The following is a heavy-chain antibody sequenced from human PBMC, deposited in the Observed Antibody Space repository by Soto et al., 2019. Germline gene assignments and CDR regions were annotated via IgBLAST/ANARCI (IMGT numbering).Heavy chain of an antibody. CDR2: ISYDGSNK. D-gene: IGHD5-18*01. CDR1: GFTFSSYA. Sequence: QVQLVESGGGVVQPGRSLRLSCAASGFTFSSYAMHWVRQAPGKVLEWVAVISYDGSNKYYADSVKGRFTISRDNSKNTLYLQMNSLRAEDTAVYYCARDLGYSYPTHSFDYWGQGTLVTVSS. V-gene: IGHV3-30-3*01. J-gene: IGHJ4*02. CDR3: ARDLGYSYPTHSFDY.